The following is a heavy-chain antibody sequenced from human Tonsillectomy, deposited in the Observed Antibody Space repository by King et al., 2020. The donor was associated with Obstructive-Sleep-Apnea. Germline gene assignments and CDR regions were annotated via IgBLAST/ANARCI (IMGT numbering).Heavy chain of an antibody. Sequence: HVQLVESGGGVVQPGRSLRLSCAASGFTFSYYGMHWVRQAPGKGLEWVTVISYDGNNKYYADSGKGRFTISRDNSKNTLYLQMNSLRAEDTAVYYCAKDGDDFLLYWYFDLWGRGTLVTVSS. V-gene: IGHV3-30*18. D-gene: IGHD3-10*01. CDR3: AKDGDDFLLYWYFDL. CDR1: GFTFSYYG. J-gene: IGHJ2*01. CDR2: ISYDGNNK.